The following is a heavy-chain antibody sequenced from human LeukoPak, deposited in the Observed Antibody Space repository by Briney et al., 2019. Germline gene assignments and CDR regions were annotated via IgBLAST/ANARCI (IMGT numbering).Heavy chain of an antibody. Sequence: ASVKVSCKASGYTFTSYYMHWVRQAPGQGLEWMGIINPSGGSTSYAQKFQGRVTMTRDTSTSTVYMELSSLRSEDTAVYYCARRSIAAAGATTDAFDIRGQGTMVTVSS. CDR3: ARRSIAAAGATTDAFDI. V-gene: IGHV1-46*01. D-gene: IGHD6-13*01. CDR1: GYTFTSYY. CDR2: INPSGGST. J-gene: IGHJ3*02.